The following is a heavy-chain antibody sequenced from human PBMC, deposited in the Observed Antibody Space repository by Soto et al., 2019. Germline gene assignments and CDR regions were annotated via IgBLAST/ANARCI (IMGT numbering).Heavy chain of an antibody. J-gene: IGHJ5*02. CDR2: INAGNGNT. V-gene: IGHV1-3*01. D-gene: IGHD6-19*01. CDR3: ARDRSHSSGWYSYNWFDP. Sequence: QVQLVQSGAEVKKPGASVKVSCKASGYTFTSYAMHWVRQAPGQRLEWMGWINAGNGNTKYSQKFQGRDTITRDTSASTADMELSSLRSEDTAVYYCARDRSHSSGWYSYNWFDPWGQGTLVTVSS. CDR1: GYTFTSYA.